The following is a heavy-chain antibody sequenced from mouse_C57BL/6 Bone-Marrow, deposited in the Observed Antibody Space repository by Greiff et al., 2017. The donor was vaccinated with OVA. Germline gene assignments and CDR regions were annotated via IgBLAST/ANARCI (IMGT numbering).Heavy chain of an antibody. V-gene: IGHV1-59*01. Sequence: VQLQQSGAELVRPGTSVKLSCKASGYTFTSYWMHWVKQRPGQGLEWIGVIDPSDSYTNYNQKFKGKATLTVDTSSSTAYMQLSSLTSEDSAVYYCARRRFIRYFDVWGTGTTVTVSS. D-gene: IGHD1-1*01. CDR3: ARRRFIRYFDV. CDR2: IDPSDSYT. CDR1: GYTFTSYW. J-gene: IGHJ1*03.